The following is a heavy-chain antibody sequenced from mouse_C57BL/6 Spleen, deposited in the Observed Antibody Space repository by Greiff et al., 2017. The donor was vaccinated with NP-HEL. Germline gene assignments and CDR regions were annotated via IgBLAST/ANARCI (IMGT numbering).Heavy chain of an antibody. CDR1: GFTFSSYA. D-gene: IGHD1-1*01. J-gene: IGHJ4*01. CDR3: ARERSLYGSNAMDY. V-gene: IGHV5-4*01. CDR2: ISDGGSYT. Sequence: EVKLMESGGGLVKPGGSLKLSCAASGFTFSSYAMSWVRQTPEKRLEWVATISDGGSYTYYPDNVKGRFTISRDNAKNNLYLQMSHLKSEDTAMYYCARERSLYGSNAMDYWGQGTSVTVSS.